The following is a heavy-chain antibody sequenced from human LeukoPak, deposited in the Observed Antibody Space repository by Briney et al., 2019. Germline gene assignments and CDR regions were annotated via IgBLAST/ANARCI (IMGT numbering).Heavy chain of an antibody. Sequence: PGRSLRLSCAASGFTFSSYWMSWVRQAPGEGLEWVANLKQDGSEKYYVDSVKGRFTISRDNAKNSLYLQMNSLRAEDTAVYYCARQKYGSGSYYLQQFDYWGQGTLVTVSS. V-gene: IGHV3-7*05. D-gene: IGHD3-10*01. CDR2: LKQDGSEK. CDR3: ARQKYGSGSYYLQQFDY. J-gene: IGHJ4*02. CDR1: GFTFSSYW.